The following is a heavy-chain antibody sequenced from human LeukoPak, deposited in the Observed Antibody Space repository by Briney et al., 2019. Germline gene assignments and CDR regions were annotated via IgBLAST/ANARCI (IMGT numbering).Heavy chain of an antibody. D-gene: IGHD5-12*01. V-gene: IGHV4-30-4*01. CDR3: ARGSDYEGAFDV. J-gene: IGHJ3*01. CDR2: IYYSGST. Sequence: SETLSLTCTVSGGSISSGDYYWSWIRQPPGKGLEWIGYIYYSGSTYYNPSLKSRVTISVDTSKNQFSLKLSSVTAADTAVYHCARGSDYEGAFDVWGQGTMVTVSS. CDR1: GGSISSGDYY.